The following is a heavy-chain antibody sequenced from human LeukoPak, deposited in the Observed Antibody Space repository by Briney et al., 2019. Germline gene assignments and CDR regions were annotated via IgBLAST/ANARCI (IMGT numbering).Heavy chain of an antibody. CDR2: INTNTENP. CDR3: ARDSSSWYNLSYYYYYYGMDV. J-gene: IGHJ6*02. D-gene: IGHD6-13*01. CDR1: GYTFTSYA. V-gene: IGHV7-4-1*01. Sequence: ASVKVSCKASGYTFTSYAMNWVRQAPGQGLEWMGWINTNTENPTYAQGFTGRFVFSLDTSVSTAYLQICSLKAEDTAVYYCARDSSSWYNLSYYYYYYGMDVWGQGTTVTVSS.